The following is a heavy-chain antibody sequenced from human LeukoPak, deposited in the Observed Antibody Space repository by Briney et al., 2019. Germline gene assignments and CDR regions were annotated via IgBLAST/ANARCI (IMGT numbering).Heavy chain of an antibody. CDR1: GDSVSSNSAA. D-gene: IGHD2/OR15-2a*01. CDR2: THYRSKWYI. J-gene: IGHJ3*02. CDR3: ARDHDTLGAFDI. Sequence: SQTLSLTCAISGDSVSSNSAAWNWIRQSPSRGLEWLGRTHYRSKWYIDYAGSVRSRITINPDTSKNQFSLQLNSVTPEDTAVYYCARDHDTLGAFDIWGQGTMVTVSS. V-gene: IGHV6-1*01.